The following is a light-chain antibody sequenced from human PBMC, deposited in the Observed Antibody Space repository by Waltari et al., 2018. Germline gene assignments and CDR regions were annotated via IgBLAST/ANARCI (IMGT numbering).Light chain of an antibody. CDR3: SSYTDNTVL. V-gene: IGLV2-18*02. CDR1: RSDVRCWHR. Sequence: QSALTQPPSVSGSPGQSVTIPCTATRSDVRCWHRFSWYQQSPGTAPKLMVFDVSNRPSGVPDRFSGSKSGNTASLTISGLQAEDEADYYCSSYTDNTVLFGGGTRLTVL. CDR2: DVS. J-gene: IGLJ2*01.